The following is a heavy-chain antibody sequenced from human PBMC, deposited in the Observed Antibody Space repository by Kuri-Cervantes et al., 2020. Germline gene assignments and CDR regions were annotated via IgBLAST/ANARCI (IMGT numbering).Heavy chain of an antibody. D-gene: IGHD5-18*01. Sequence: SLKISCAASGFTFDDYAMHWVRQAPGKGLEWVSGISWNSGSIGYADSVKGRFTISRDNAKNSLYLQLNSLRAEDTALYYCTRGMGDTAIPGSWGQGTLVTVSS. CDR2: ISWNSGSI. CDR3: TRGMGDTAIPGS. CDR1: GFTFDDYA. J-gene: IGHJ5*02. V-gene: IGHV3-9*01.